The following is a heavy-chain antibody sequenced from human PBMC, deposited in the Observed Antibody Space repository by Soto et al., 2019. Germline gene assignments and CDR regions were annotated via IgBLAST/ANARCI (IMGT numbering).Heavy chain of an antibody. D-gene: IGHD2-21*01. CDR1: GFTFSSYW. J-gene: IGHJ4*02. CDR3: ARGNCGGDCLSY. Sequence: EVQLVESGGGLVQPGGSLRLSCAASGFTFSSYWMHWVRQAPGKGLVWVSRINSDGSSTSYAYSVKGRFTISRDNDKNTLYLQMNSLRAEDTAVYYCARGNCGGDCLSYWGQGTLVTVSS. CDR2: INSDGSST. V-gene: IGHV3-74*01.